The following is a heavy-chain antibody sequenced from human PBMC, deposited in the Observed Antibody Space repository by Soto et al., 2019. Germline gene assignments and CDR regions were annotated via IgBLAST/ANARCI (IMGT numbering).Heavy chain of an antibody. V-gene: IGHV2-70*11. D-gene: IGHD3-22*01. Sequence: GPKPVNPTQTLTLACSFSGSSLSTSGMCVSWIRQPPGKALEWLARIDWDDDKYYSTSLKTRLTISKDTSKNQVVLTMTNMDPVDTATYYCARSTYYYDSSGYGFYYFDYWGQRTLVTVSS. CDR2: IDWDDDK. J-gene: IGHJ4*02. CDR1: GSSLSTSGMC. CDR3: ARSTYYYDSSGYGFYYFDY.